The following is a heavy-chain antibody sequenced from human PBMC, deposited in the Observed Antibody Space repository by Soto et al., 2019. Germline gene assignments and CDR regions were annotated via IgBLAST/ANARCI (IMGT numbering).Heavy chain of an antibody. V-gene: IGHV4-31*03. CDR1: GGSVSSNIYY. CDR2: IYYSGST. J-gene: IGHJ4*02. D-gene: IGHD3-22*01. Sequence: SETLSLTCSVSGGSVSSNIYYWTWIRQHPGKGPEWIGHIYYSGSTYYNPSLKSRVTISLDMSKNQFSLKLASVSAADTAVYYCARGYDYDSGGYLFDYWGQGTLVTVSS. CDR3: ARGYDYDSGGYLFDY.